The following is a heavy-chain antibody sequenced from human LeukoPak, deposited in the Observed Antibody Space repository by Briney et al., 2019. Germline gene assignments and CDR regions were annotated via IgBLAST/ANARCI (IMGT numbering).Heavy chain of an antibody. D-gene: IGHD5-18*01. V-gene: IGHV4-39*01. J-gene: IGHJ5*02. CDR2: IYYSGST. CDR1: GGSISSSSYY. Sequence: PSETLSLTCTVSGGSISSSSYYWGWIRQPPGKGLEWIGSIYYSGSTYYNPSLKSRVTISVDTSKNQFSLKLSSVTAAATAVYSCARRPAVPAMVTSWGQGTLVTVSP. CDR3: ARRPAVPAMVTS.